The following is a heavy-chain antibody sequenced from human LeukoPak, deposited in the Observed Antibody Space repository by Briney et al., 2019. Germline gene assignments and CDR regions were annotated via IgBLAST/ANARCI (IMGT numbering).Heavy chain of an antibody. CDR1: GGSFSGYY. J-gene: IGHJ3*02. V-gene: IGHV4-34*01. CDR3: ARRGGNPLGAFDI. CDR2: INHSGST. Sequence: PSETLSLTCAVYGGSFSGYYWSWIRQPPGKGLEWIGEINHSGSTNYNPSLNSRVTISVDTSKNQFSLKLTSVTAADTAMYYCARRGGNPLGAFDIWGQGTMVTVSS. D-gene: IGHD4-23*01.